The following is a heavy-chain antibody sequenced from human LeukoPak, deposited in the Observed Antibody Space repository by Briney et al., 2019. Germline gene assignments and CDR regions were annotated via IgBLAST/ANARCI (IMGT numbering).Heavy chain of an antibody. V-gene: IGHV4-34*01. CDR3: ARARWIDY. CDR2: INHSGST. D-gene: IGHD3-3*01. J-gene: IGHJ4*02. CDR1: GGSFSGYY. Sequence: SETLSLTCAVYGGSFSGYYWSWIRQPPGKGLEWIGEINHSGSTNYNPSLKSRVTISVDTSKNQFSLKLSSVTAADTAVYYCARARWIDYWGQGTLVTVSS.